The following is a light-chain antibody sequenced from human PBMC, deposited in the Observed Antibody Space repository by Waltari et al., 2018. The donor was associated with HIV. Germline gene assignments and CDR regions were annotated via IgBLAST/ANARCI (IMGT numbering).Light chain of an antibody. Sequence: QSALTQPASVSGSPGQSITISCTGSSSDVGIYNVVSWYQQHPGKDPKLMIYEVIKRLSVVSKQFSGSKSAYTSSLTSSGLQAVDEAYYYCCSYACSSNWVFGGGTMLTVL. CDR1: SSDVGIYNV. CDR2: EVI. J-gene: IGLJ3*02. CDR3: CSYACSSNWV. V-gene: IGLV2-23*02.